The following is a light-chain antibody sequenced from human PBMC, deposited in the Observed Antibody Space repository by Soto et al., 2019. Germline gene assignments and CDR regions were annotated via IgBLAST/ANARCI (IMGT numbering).Light chain of an antibody. V-gene: IGLV2-14*01. J-gene: IGLJ3*02. CDR2: EVS. CDR1: RIDVGGYNY. Sequence: QSALTQPASVSGSPGQSITISCTGTRIDVGGYNYVSWYQQNPGKAPKFLIYEVSNRPSGVSNRFSGSKSSNTASLTISGLQAEDEADDYCTSYTSSSLWVFGGGTKLTVL. CDR3: TSYTSSSLWV.